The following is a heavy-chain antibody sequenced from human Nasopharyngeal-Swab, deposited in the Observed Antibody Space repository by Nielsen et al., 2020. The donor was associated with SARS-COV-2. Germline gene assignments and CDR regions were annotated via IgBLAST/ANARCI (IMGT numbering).Heavy chain of an antibody. D-gene: IGHD3-10*01. CDR3: ARGTYYGSGRYYKHGMDV. CDR2: INHSGST. V-gene: IGHV4-34*01. Sequence: SETLSLTCAVYGGSFSGYYWSWIRQPPGKGLEWIGEINHSGSTNYNPSLTSRGTISVDTSKNQFSLKLSSVTAADTAVYYCARGTYYGSGRYYKHGMDVWGQGTTVTVSS. J-gene: IGHJ6*02. CDR1: GGSFSGYY.